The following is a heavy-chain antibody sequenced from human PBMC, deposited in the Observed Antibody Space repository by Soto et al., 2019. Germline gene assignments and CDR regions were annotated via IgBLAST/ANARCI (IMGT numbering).Heavy chain of an antibody. CDR3: ARAMVRGKHYYGMDV. D-gene: IGHD3-10*01. V-gene: IGHV5-10-1*01. CDR2: IDPSDSYT. J-gene: IGHJ6*02. CDR1: GYSFTSYW. Sequence: PGESLKISCKGSGYSFTSYWISWVRQMPGKGLEWMGRIDPSDSYTNYSPSFQGHVTISADKSISTAYLQWSSLKASDTAVYYCARAMVRGKHYYGMDVWGQGTMVTVSS.